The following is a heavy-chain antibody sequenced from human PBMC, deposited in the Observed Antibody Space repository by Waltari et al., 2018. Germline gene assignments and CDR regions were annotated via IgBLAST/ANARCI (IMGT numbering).Heavy chain of an antibody. CDR2: TTDSGVTT. CDR1: GFTINNNA. D-gene: IGHD3-10*01. J-gene: IGHJ4*02. Sequence: EVQLVESGGGLVQPGESLRLSCAASGFTINNNAISWVRQAPGKGLEWVSSTTDSGVTTYYADFVKGRSIISTDKSRNTGYLEMNTVRVEDTALYFCARGLGELLPFDFWGQGTMVTVSS. CDR3: ARGLGELLPFDF. V-gene: IGHV3-23*04.